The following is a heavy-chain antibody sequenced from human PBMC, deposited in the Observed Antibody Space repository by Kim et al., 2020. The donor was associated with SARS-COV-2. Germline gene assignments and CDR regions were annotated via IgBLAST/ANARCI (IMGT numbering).Heavy chain of an antibody. Sequence: ASVKVSCKVSGYTLTELSMHWVRQAPGKGIEWMGGFDPEDGETIYAQKFQGRVTMTEDTSTDTAYMELSNLRSEDTAVYYCATRRGYIYGMDVWGQGTTVTVSS. CDR3: ATRRGYIYGMDV. J-gene: IGHJ6*02. CDR1: GYTLTELS. V-gene: IGHV1-24*01. D-gene: IGHD6-13*01. CDR2: FDPEDGET.